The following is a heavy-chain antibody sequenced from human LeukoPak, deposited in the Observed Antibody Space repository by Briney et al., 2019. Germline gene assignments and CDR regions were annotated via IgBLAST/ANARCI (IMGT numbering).Heavy chain of an antibody. Sequence: GGSLRLSCAASGFTFSDYTMNWVRLAPGKGLEWVSSISGSSNYIYYADSVKGRFTISRGNAKNSLYLQMNSLRAEDTAVYYCAKALTYSSGWYEYYYYGMDVWGQGTTVTVSS. J-gene: IGHJ6*02. D-gene: IGHD6-19*01. CDR1: GFTFSDYT. CDR3: AKALTYSSGWYEYYYYGMDV. V-gene: IGHV3-21*01. CDR2: ISGSSNYI.